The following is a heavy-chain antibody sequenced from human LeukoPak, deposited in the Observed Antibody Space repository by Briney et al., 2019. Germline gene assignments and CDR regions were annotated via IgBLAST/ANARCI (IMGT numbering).Heavy chain of an antibody. CDR1: GFIFSTYE. CDR3: ANPDVGKLERPGDY. CDR2: ISYNGRSI. Sequence: GGSLRLSCAASGFIFSTYEMNWVRQAPGKGLEWLSYISYNGRSIYYADSVKGRFTISRDNAKNTLYLQMNSLRAEDTAVYYCANPDVGKLERPGDYWGQGTLVTVSS. V-gene: IGHV3-48*03. D-gene: IGHD1-1*01. J-gene: IGHJ4*02.